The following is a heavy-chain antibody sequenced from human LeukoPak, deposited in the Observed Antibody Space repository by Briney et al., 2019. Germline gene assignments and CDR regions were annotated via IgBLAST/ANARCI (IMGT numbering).Heavy chain of an antibody. D-gene: IGHD6-13*01. CDR1: GFTFSTYG. CDR2: LGSDGRTT. V-gene: IGHV3-33*08. CDR3: ARIAAAGPFDY. J-gene: IGHJ4*02. Sequence: GGSLRLSCAASGFTFSTYGTHWVRQAPGKGLEGVAVLGSDGRTTYYADSVKGRFTISRDNAKNSLYLQMNSLRAEDTAVYYCARIAAAGPFDYWGQGTLVTVSS.